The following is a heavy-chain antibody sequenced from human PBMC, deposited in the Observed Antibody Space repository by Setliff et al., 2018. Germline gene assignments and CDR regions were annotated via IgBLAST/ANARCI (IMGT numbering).Heavy chain of an antibody. V-gene: IGHV4-34*01. J-gene: IGHJ5*02. CDR1: GGSFSGYY. D-gene: IGHD2-2*01. CDR3: ARGYCSSPSCFFAGWFDP. CDR2: LNHTGST. Sequence: SETLSLTCAVYGGSFSGYYWSWIRQPPGKGLEWIGELNHTGSTNYSPSLKSRVTISVDTSKNQFSLKLTSVTAADTAVYYCARGYCSSPSCFFAGWFDPWGQGTLVTVSS.